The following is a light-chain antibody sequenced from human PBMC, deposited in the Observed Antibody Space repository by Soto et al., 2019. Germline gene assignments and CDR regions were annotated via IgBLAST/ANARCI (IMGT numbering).Light chain of an antibody. J-gene: IGLJ2*01. CDR3: AAWDDSPSGPWV. Sequence: QSVLTQPPSASGTPGQRVTISCSGSSSKIGSKYVHWYQQLPGTAPKLLIYRNDQRPSGVPDRFSGSKSGTSASLAISGLRSEDEADYYCAAWDDSPSGPWVFGGGTKVTVL. CDR2: RND. CDR1: SSKIGSKY. V-gene: IGLV1-47*01.